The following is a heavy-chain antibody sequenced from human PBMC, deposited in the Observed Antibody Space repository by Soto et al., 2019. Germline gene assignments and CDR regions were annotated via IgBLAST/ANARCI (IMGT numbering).Heavy chain of an antibody. Sequence: SETLSLTCTVSGGSINTISYYWGWIRQPPGKGLEWIGSISYRGSTYYNPSLKSRVTISVDTSENQFSLMLSSVTAADTAVYYCVRPRGEYSGYDPSYYFDYWGQGAPVTVS. CDR1: GGSINTISYY. J-gene: IGHJ4*02. CDR3: VRPRGEYSGYDPSYYFDY. CDR2: ISYRGST. D-gene: IGHD5-12*01. V-gene: IGHV4-39*01.